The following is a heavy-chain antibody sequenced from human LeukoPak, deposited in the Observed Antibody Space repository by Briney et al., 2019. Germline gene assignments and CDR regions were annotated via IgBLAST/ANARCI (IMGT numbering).Heavy chain of an antibody. D-gene: IGHD1-26*01. V-gene: IGHV3-53*01. CDR1: GFTVSSPY. J-gene: IGHJ4*02. CDR2: IRGDAVT. Sequence: AGGSLRLSCAVSGFTVSSPYMTWARQATGKGLEWVSTIRGDAVTSYADSVKDRFTISRDNSKNTLYLQMSSLRSEDTAVYYCARDKGVGATERFDYWGQGTLVTVSS. CDR3: ARDKGVGATERFDY.